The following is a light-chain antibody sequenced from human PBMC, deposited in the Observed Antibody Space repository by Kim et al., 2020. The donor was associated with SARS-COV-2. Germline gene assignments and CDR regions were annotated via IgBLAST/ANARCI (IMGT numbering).Light chain of an antibody. CDR1: QGISSN. CDR3: QQLNSYPLT. J-gene: IGKJ4*01. CDR2: AAS. V-gene: IGKV1-9*01. Sequence: ASVGDRVTITCRASQGISSNLAWYQQKPGKAHKLLIYAASILQSGVPSRFSGSGSGTEFTLTISSLQPEDFATYYCQQLNSYPLTFGGGTKVDIK.